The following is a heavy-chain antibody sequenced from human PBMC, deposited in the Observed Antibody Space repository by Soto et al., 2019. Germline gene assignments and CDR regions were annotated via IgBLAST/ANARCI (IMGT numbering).Heavy chain of an antibody. CDR1: GYTFTSYD. Sequence: QVQLVQSGAEVKKPGASVKVSCKASGYTFTSYDINWVRQATGQGLEWMGWMNTNSGNTGYAQKFEGRVTMTRNTSRRTAYMQLSSLRSEDTAVYYCARVGYSSGWYYFDYWGQGTLVTVSS. V-gene: IGHV1-8*01. D-gene: IGHD6-19*01. CDR3: ARVGYSSGWYYFDY. J-gene: IGHJ4*02. CDR2: MNTNSGNT.